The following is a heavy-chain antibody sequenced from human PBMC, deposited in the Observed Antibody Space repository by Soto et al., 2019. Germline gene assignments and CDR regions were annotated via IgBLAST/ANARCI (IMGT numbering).Heavy chain of an antibody. CDR1: GFTFSSYA. CDR3: AKRPHFDDYIWASPFDY. D-gene: IGHD3-16*01. V-gene: IGHV3-23*01. CDR2: ISGGGDNT. J-gene: IGHJ4*02. Sequence: GGSLRLSCAASGFTFSSYAMSWVRQAPGKGLEWVSVISGGGDNTYYADPVKGRFTISRDNAQTTLYLQMNSLRADDTAVYYCAKRPHFDDYIWASPFDYWGQGTLVTVSS.